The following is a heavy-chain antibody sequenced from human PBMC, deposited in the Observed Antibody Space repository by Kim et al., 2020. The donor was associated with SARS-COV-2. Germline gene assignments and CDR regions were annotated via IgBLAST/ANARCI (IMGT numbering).Heavy chain of an antibody. CDR2: TSDKANSYTT. CDR3: TRLVRDAATGDF. CDR1: GFIFSDHY. D-gene: IGHD2-15*01. V-gene: IGHV3-72*01. Sequence: GGSLRLSCAVSGFIFSDHYMDWVRQAPGKGLEWVGRTSDKANSYTTEYAASVRGRFTISRDDSRNSLYLQMNSLKTEDTAVYYCTRLVRDAATGDFWGQGTLVTVSS. J-gene: IGHJ4*02.